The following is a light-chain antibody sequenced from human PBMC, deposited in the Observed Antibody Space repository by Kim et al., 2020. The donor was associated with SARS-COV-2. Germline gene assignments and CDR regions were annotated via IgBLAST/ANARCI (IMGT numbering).Light chain of an antibody. J-gene: IGKJ1*01. CDR1: KSIISH. V-gene: IGKV1-39*01. CDR3: QQSYSAPPT. CDR2: AAS. Sequence: ATVGDRVTITCRASKSIISHLNWYQHKPGKAPNLLIYAASILQTGVSSRFSGSDSGTEFTLTISSLQPEDFATYYCQQSYSAPPTFGQGTKVEIK.